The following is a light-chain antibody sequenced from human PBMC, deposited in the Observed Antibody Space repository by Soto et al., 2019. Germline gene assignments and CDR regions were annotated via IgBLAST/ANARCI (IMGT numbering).Light chain of an antibody. V-gene: IGKV3-20*01. CDR1: QTVSNK. J-gene: IGKJ4*01. Sequence: EIVLTQSPATLSSSPGERATLSCRASQTVSNKLAWYQHKPGQAPRLLIYDTSNRATGIPARFSGSGSGTDFTLTISRLEPEDFAVYYCQQYGSSPLTFGGGTKVDIK. CDR2: DTS. CDR3: QQYGSSPLT.